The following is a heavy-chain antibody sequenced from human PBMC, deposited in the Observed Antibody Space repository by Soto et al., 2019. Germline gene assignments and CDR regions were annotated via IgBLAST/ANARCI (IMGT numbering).Heavy chain of an antibody. D-gene: IGHD3-16*01. CDR1: GFTFTRFA. J-gene: IGHJ3*02. CDR2: ISYDGNKK. Sequence: QAQLEESGGGVVQPGRSLTLSFAASGFTFTRFAIHWVRQAPGKGLEWVAFISYDGNKKKSADSVKGRFTISRDNSRNTVYLHMSSLRTEDTAVYSCARLFGGYSDSSASNSFDIWGQGTRVIVSS. V-gene: IGHV3-30-3*01. CDR3: ARLFGGYSDSSASNSFDI.